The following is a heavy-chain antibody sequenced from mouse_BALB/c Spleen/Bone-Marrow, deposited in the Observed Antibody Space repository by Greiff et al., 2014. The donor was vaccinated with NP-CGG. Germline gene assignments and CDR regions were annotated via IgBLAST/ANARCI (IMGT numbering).Heavy chain of an antibody. CDR1: GYSITSGYS. CDR2: IHYSGGT. J-gene: IGHJ4*01. Sequence: VQLQQSGPALVKPSQSLSLTCTVTGYSITSGYSWHWIRQFPGNTLEWMGYIHYSGGTNYNPSLKSRISITRDTSKNQLFLQLNSVTTEDTATYYCARWNGCYAMDYWGQGTSVTVSS. CDR3: ARWNGCYAMDY. D-gene: IGHD1-2*01. V-gene: IGHV3-1*02.